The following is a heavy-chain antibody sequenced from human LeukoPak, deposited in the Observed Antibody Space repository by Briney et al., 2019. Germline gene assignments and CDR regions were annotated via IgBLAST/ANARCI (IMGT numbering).Heavy chain of an antibody. J-gene: IGHJ4*02. CDR3: AKGGGGPSSGFDY. CDR2: ISGSGGST. CDR1: GFTFSSYW. D-gene: IGHD6-19*01. V-gene: IGHV3-23*01. Sequence: GGSLRLSCAASGFTFSSYWMSWVRQAPGKGLEWVSAISGSGGSTYYADSVKGRFTISRDNSKNTLYLQMNSLRAEDTAVYYCAKGGGGPSSGFDYWGQGTLVTVSS.